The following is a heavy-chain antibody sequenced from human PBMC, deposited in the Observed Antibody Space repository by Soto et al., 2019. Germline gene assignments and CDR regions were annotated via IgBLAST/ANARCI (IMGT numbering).Heavy chain of an antibody. J-gene: IGHJ6*03. V-gene: IGHV3-30*18. D-gene: IGHD2-15*01. CDR3: AKDILSYYMDV. CDR1: GFTFSTYG. CDR2: ISYDGSNK. Sequence: ESGGGVVQPGRSLRLSCAASGFTFSTYGMHWVSQAPGKGLEWVAAISYDGSNKYYANSVKGRFTISRDNSKNTLYLQMNSLRAEDTAVYYCAKDILSYYMDVWGKGTTVTVSS.